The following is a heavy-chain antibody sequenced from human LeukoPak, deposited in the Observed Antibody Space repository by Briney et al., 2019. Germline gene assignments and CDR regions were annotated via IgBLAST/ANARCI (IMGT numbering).Heavy chain of an antibody. CDR1: GGSFSDYY. CDR2: IFHGGSP. Sequence: PSETLSLTCAVYGGSFSDYYWIWIRQPPGKGLEWIGEIFHGGSPNCNPSLKSRVTTSVDTSKNQFSLKLTSVTAADTAMHYCARGERTNSRWDMSWGQGTLVTVSS. CDR3: ARGERTNSRWDMS. V-gene: IGHV4-34*01. J-gene: IGHJ4*02. D-gene: IGHD2/OR15-2a*01.